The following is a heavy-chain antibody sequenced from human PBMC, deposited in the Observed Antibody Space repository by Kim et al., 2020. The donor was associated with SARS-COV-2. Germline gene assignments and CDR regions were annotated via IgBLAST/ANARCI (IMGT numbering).Heavy chain of an antibody. Sequence: SETLSLTCTVSGGSISSSSYYWGWIRQPPGKGLEWIGSIYYSGSTYYNPSLKSRVTISVDTSKNQFSLKLSSVTAADTAVYYCARHAIVVVYDYWGQGTL. CDR3: ARHAIVVVYDY. V-gene: IGHV4-39*01. J-gene: IGHJ4*02. CDR2: IYYSGST. CDR1: GGSISSSSYY. D-gene: IGHD2-2*01.